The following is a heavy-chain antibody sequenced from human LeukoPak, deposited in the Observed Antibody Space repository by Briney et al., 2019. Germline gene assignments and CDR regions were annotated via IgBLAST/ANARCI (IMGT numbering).Heavy chain of an antibody. Sequence: SETLSLTCTVSGGSISSYYWSWIRQPAGKGLEWIGRIYTSGSTNYNPSLKSRVTMSVDTSKNQFSLKLSSVTAADTAVYYCAGSTVVTGTFDYWGQGTLVTVSS. CDR3: AGSTVVTGTFDY. V-gene: IGHV4-4*07. CDR2: IYTSGST. D-gene: IGHD4-23*01. J-gene: IGHJ4*02. CDR1: GGSISSYY.